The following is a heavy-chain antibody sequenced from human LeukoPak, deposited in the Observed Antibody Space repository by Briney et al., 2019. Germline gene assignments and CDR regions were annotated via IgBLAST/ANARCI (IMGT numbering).Heavy chain of an antibody. V-gene: IGHV4-39*07. CDR3: ARSKVVMVRAVMVGRHMDV. D-gene: IGHD3-10*01. CDR1: GGSISSSSYY. J-gene: IGHJ6*04. Sequence: SETLSFTCTVSGGSISSSSYYWGWVRQPPGKGLEWIGRFYYPGSTYYNPSLRSRLSISVDTSNNQFSLKLNSVTAAATAVYYCARSKVVMVRAVMVGRHMDVWGKGTTVTVSS. CDR2: FYYPGST.